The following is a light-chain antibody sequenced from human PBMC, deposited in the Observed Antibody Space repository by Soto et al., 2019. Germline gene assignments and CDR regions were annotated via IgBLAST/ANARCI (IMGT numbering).Light chain of an antibody. CDR2: DAS. CDR3: QQRSNLLT. J-gene: IGKJ4*01. Sequence: EIVLTQSPATLSLSPGERATLSCRASQSVSSYLAWYQQKPGQAPRLLIYDASNRATGSPARFSGSGSGTDFTLTISSLEPEDFAVYYCQQRSNLLTFGGGTKVEIK. CDR1: QSVSSY. V-gene: IGKV3-11*01.